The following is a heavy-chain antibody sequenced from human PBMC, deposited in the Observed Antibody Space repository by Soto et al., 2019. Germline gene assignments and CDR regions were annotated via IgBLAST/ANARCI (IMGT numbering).Heavy chain of an antibody. V-gene: IGHV4-4*02. CDR2: IYHSGST. D-gene: IGHD2-2*01. CDR3: ARVKPPYHLPTLLAY. Sequence: KPSETLSLTCAVSGGSISSSNWWSWVRQPPGKGLEWIGEIYHSGSTNYNPSLKSRVTISVDKSKNQFSLKLSSVTAADTAVYYCARVKPPYHLPTLLAYCGQGTLVTVSS. J-gene: IGHJ4*01. CDR1: GGSISSSNW.